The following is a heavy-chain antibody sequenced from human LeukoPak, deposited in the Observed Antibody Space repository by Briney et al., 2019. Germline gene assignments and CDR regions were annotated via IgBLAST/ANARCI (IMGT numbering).Heavy chain of an antibody. CDR1: GFTFSSYS. D-gene: IGHD5-24*01. V-gene: IGHV3-21*01. Sequence: GGSLRLSCAASGFTFSSYSMNWVRQAPGKGLEWVSSISSSSSYIYYADSVKGRSTISRDNAKNSLYLQMNSLRAEDTAVYYCARAAGEMATIRYWGQGTLVTVSS. J-gene: IGHJ4*02. CDR3: ARAAGEMATIRY. CDR2: ISSSSSYI.